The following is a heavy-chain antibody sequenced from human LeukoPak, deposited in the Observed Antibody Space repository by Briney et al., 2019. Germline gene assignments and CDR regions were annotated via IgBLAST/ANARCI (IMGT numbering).Heavy chain of an antibody. D-gene: IGHD2-2*01. J-gene: IGHJ4*02. Sequence: SETLSLTCTVSGGSISSSSYYWGWIRQTPGKGLEWIASIYYSGSTYYNPSLKSRVTMSVDTSKNQFSLKLSSVTAADTAVYYCARRVGYCSSTSCSYYFDYWGQGTLVTVSS. CDR2: IYYSGST. CDR3: ARRVGYCSSTSCSYYFDY. V-gene: IGHV4-39*01. CDR1: GGSISSSSYY.